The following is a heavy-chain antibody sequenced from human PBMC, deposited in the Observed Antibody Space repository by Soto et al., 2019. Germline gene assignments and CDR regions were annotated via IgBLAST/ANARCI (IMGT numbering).Heavy chain of an antibody. V-gene: IGHV3-23*01. CDR1: GFTFSSYA. J-gene: IGHJ3*02. D-gene: IGHD3-10*01. CDR2: ISGSGGST. CDR3: AKDGRVLLWFGSDI. Sequence: PGGSLRLSCAASGFTFSSYAMSWVRQAPGKGLEWVSAISGSGGSTYYADSVKGRFTISRDNSKNTLYLQMDSLRAEDTAVYYCAKDGRVLLWFGSDIWGQGTMVTVSS.